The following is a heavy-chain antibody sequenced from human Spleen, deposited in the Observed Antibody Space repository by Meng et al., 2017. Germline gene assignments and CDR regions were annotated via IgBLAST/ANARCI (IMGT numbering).Heavy chain of an antibody. CDR2: ISGSGGST. J-gene: IGHJ4*02. V-gene: IGHV3-23*01. CDR3: AKGAISESGRLAFDC. D-gene: IGHD3-16*01. Sequence: GESLKISCAASKFTFSSYAMTWVRQAPGKGLEWVSGISGSGGSTYYADSVKGRFTISRDNSKNTLYLQMNSLRAEDTAVYYCAKGAISESGRLAFDCWGQGTLVTVSS. CDR1: KFTFSSYA.